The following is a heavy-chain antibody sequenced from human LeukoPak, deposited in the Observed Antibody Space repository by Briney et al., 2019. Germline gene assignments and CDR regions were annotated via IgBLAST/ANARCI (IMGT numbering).Heavy chain of an antibody. J-gene: IGHJ4*02. V-gene: IGHV3-30*18. CDR3: AKDLSSSWSIDY. Sequence: GGSLRLSRAASGFTFSSYGIHWVRQAPGKGLEWVAIISYDGSNKYYADSVKGRFTISRDNSKNTLYLQMNSLRAEDTAVYYCAKDLSSSWSIDYWGQGTLVTVSS. D-gene: IGHD6-13*01. CDR1: GFTFSSYG. CDR2: ISYDGSNK.